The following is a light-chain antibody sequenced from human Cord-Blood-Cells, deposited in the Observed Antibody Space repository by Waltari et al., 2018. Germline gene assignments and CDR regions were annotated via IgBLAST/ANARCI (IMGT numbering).Light chain of an antibody. CDR2: KDS. CDR1: ALPKQY. Sequence: SYELTQPPSVSVSPGQTARITCSGDALPKQYAYWYQQKPGQAPVLVIYKDSERPSGIPERFSGSSSGTTFTFTSSGVQAEDEADYYCQSADSSGTYYVFGTGTKVTVL. V-gene: IGLV3-25*03. CDR3: QSADSSGTYYV. J-gene: IGLJ1*01.